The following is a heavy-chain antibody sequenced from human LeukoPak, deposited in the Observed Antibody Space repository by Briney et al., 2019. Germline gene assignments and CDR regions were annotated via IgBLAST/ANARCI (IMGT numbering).Heavy chain of an antibody. J-gene: IGHJ4*02. CDR3: AREGNYGDYPGY. D-gene: IGHD4-17*01. V-gene: IGHV4-4*07. CDR2: IYTSGST. Sequence: SETLSLTXTVSGGSISSYYWSWIRQAAGKGLEWIGRIYTSGSTNYNPSLKSRVTMSVDTSKNQFSLKLSSVTAADTAVYYCAREGNYGDYPGYWGQGTLVTVSS. CDR1: GGSISSYY.